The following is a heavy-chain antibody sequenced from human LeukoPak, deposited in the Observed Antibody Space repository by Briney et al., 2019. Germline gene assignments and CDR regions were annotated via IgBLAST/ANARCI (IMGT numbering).Heavy chain of an antibody. D-gene: IGHD6-19*01. J-gene: IGHJ5*02. CDR1: GGSISNYY. V-gene: IGHV4-59*08. CDR2: IYYTGST. Sequence: PSETLSLTCAVSGGSISNYYWSWIRQPPGKGLECIGYIYYTGSTTYNPSLKSRVTISVDSSKNQFSLRLSSVTAADTAVYYCARLSTTSGWYSWFDPWGQGTLVTVPS. CDR3: ARLSTTSGWYSWFDP.